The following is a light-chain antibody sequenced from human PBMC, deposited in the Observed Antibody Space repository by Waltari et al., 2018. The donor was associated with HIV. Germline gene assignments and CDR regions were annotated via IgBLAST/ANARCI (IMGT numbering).Light chain of an antibody. CDR2: KDI. V-gene: IGLV3-25*03. J-gene: IGLJ3*02. Sequence: INCSRGALPKKYSSWYRQKAGQAPMLLIFKDIERPSGLPERISGSGSGTGVTLTISDVQAEDEGDYFCQSTDYDGTWVFGGGTKLTVL. CDR1: ALPKKY. CDR3: QSTDYDGTWV.